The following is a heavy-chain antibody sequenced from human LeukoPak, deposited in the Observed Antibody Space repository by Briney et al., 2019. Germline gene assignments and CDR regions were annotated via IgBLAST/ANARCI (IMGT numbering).Heavy chain of an antibody. D-gene: IGHD6-13*01. CDR3: ARDRDGAAGD. CDR1: GFTFSTHR. J-gene: IGHJ4*02. Sequence: GGSLRLSCAASGFTFSTHRMHWVRQAPGKGLEYVSAISETGAYTSFANSVKGRFSISRDNSKNTLYLQMGSLRAEDMAVYYCARDRDGAAGDWGQGTLVTVSS. V-gene: IGHV3-64*01. CDR2: ISETGAYT.